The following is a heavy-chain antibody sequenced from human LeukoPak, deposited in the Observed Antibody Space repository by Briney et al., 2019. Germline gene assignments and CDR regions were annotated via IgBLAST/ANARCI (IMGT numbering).Heavy chain of an antibody. CDR2: FNPEDGET. J-gene: IGHJ4*02. D-gene: IGHD4-17*01. CDR3: ATDGAGDYLNH. Sequence: ASVKVSCKVSGYTLTELSMHWVRQAPGQGLEWMGGFNPEDGETFYAQKFQGRVNMTEDTSTDTAYMELSSLSYGDTAVYYCATDGAGDYLNHWGQGTLVTVSS. CDR1: GYTLTELS. V-gene: IGHV1-24*01.